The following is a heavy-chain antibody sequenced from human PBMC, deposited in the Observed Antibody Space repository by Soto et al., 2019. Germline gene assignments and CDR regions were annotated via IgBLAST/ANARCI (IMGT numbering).Heavy chain of an antibody. CDR2: IYYSGST. CDR3: ARDFSGGFWSAYGMDV. CDR1: GGSISSGDYY. D-gene: IGHD3-3*01. V-gene: IGHV4-30-4*01. Sequence: PSETLSLTCTVSGGSISSGDYYWSWIRQPPGKGLEWIGYIYYSGSTYYNPSLKSRDTISVDTSKNQFSLKLSSVTAADTAVYYCARDFSGGFWSAYGMDVWGQGTTVTVSS. J-gene: IGHJ6*02.